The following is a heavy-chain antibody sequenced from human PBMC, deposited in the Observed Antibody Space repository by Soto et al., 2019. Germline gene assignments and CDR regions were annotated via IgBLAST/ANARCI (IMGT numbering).Heavy chain of an antibody. J-gene: IGHJ4*02. CDR2: IYYSGST. D-gene: IGHD6-13*01. CDR3: ARSVPSSGSWTHSNFDY. V-gene: IGHV4-39*01. CDR1: GGSISSSSYY. Sequence: QLQLQESGPGLVKPSETLSLTCTVSGGSISSSSYYWGWIRQPPGKGLEWIGSIYYSGSTYYNPSLKSRVTISVDTSKNQFSLKLSSVTAADTAVYYCARSVPSSGSWTHSNFDYWGQGTLVTVSS.